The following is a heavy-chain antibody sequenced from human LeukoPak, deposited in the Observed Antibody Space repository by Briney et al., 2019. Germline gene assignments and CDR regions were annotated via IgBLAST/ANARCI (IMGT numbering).Heavy chain of an antibody. V-gene: IGHV3-23*01. D-gene: IGHD1-26*01. CDR1: GFTFSSYW. Sequence: SGGSLRLSCAASGFTFSSYWMHWVRQAPGKGLEWVSAISGSGGSTYYADSVKGRFSISRDNSKNTLYLQMNSLRAEDTAVYYCAKGNIVGAILDWGQGTLVTVSS. J-gene: IGHJ4*02. CDR3: AKGNIVGAILD. CDR2: ISGSGGST.